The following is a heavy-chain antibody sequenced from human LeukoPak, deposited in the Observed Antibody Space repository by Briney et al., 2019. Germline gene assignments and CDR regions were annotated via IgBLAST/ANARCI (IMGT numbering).Heavy chain of an antibody. Sequence: PGRSLRLSCAASGFTFSSYGMHWVRQAPGKGLEWVAVISYDGSNKYYADSVKGRFTISRDNSKNTLYLQMNSLRAEDTAVYYCAKDRGLRWYDYYYYGVDVWGQGTTVTVSS. CDR3: AKDRGLRWYDYYYYGVDV. CDR1: GFTFSSYG. D-gene: IGHD4-23*01. CDR2: ISYDGSNK. V-gene: IGHV3-30*18. J-gene: IGHJ6*02.